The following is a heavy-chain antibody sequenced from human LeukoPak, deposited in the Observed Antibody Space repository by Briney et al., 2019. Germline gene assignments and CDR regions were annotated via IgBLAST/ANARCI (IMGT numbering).Heavy chain of an antibody. V-gene: IGHV4-39*01. CDR1: GGSISSSSYY. CDR3: ARLRTTVTTRWFDP. J-gene: IGHJ5*02. D-gene: IGHD4-17*01. Sequence: SETLSLTCTVSGGSISSSSYYWGWIREPPGKGLEWIGSIYYSGSTYYNPSLKSRVTISVDTSKNQFSLKLSSVTAADTAVYYCARLRTTVTTRWFDPWGQGTLVTVSS. CDR2: IYYSGST.